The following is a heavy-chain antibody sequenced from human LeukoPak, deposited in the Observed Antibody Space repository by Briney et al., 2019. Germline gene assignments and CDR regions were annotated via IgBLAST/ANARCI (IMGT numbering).Heavy chain of an antibody. D-gene: IGHD3-16*01. CDR3: ARGGGLDV. CDR1: GFYFRDHW. CDR2: IKTDGSET. Sequence: GGSLRLSCAASGFYFRDHWMDWVRQAPGKGLEWVGHIKTDGSETYYLDSLKGRISISRDNTNNALYLQMSNLRAEDTAVYFCARGGGLDVWGQGATVTVSS. V-gene: IGHV3-7*03. J-gene: IGHJ6*02.